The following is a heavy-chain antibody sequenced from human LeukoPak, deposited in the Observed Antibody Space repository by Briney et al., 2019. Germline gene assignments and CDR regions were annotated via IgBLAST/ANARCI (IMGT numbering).Heavy chain of an antibody. Sequence: PGGSLRLSCAASGFTVSSTYMSWVRQAPGKGLEWVSTIYSAGSTYYADSVKGRFTISRDNSKNTLYLQMNSLRAEDTAVYYCAKGHCTNGICWLDWGQGTLVTVSS. V-gene: IGHV3-53*01. CDR2: IYSAGST. D-gene: IGHD2-8*01. J-gene: IGHJ4*02. CDR1: GFTVSSTY. CDR3: AKGHCTNGICWLD.